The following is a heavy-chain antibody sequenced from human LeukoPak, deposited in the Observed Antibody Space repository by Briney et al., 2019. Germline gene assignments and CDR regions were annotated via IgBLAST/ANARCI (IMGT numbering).Heavy chain of an antibody. J-gene: IGHJ4*02. D-gene: IGHD5-18*01. CDR3: ASLVDTAMSY. V-gene: IGHV4-59*08. Sequence: SETLSRTCTVSGGSISSYYWSWIRQPPGKGLEWIGYIYYSGSTNYNPSLKSRVTISVDTSKNQFSLKLSSVTAADTAVYYCASLVDTAMSYWGQGTLVTVSS. CDR2: IYYSGST. CDR1: GGSISSYY.